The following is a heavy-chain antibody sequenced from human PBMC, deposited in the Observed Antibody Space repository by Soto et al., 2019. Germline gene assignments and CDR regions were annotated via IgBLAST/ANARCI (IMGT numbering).Heavy chain of an antibody. V-gene: IGHV3-23*01. CDR3: ANRDTSMVTRYYYGMDV. Sequence: EVQLLESGGGLVQPGGSLRLSCVASGFAFSNYDMSWVRQAPGKGLEWVSAISGSGSSTYYADSVKGRFTISRDNPKNTLYLQMNSLRAEDTAVYYCANRDTSMVTRYYYGMDVWGQGTTVTVSS. CDR2: ISGSGSST. J-gene: IGHJ6*02. D-gene: IGHD5-18*01. CDR1: GFAFSNYD.